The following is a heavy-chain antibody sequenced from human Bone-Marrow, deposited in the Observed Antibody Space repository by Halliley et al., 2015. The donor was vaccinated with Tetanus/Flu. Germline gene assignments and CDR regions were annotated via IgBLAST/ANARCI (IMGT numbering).Heavy chain of an antibody. CDR3: ARGHRGGNGWESYYNYGMAA. CDR1: GGSFGDSGYY. Sequence: TLSLTCAVYGGSFGDSGYYWNWCRQPPGKGLEWIGEIIPYGNINYNQSLQSRVTISVDTSKNQFSLKLSSVSAADTAVYYCARGHRGGNGWESYYNYGMAAWGQGTAVSVSS. J-gene: IGHJ6*02. CDR2: IIPYGNI. D-gene: IGHD3-10*01. V-gene: IGHV4-34*01.